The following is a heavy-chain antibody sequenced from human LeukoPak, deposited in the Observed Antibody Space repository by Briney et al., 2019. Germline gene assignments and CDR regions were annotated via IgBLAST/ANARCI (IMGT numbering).Heavy chain of an antibody. J-gene: IGHJ6*02. V-gene: IGHV4-39*07. D-gene: IGHD7-27*01. CDR2: VYYSGST. CDR1: GASISRTSYY. Sequence: SETLSLTCTVSGASISRTSYYWGWIRQTPGKGLEWIGTVYYSGSTYYNTSLKSRVTISVDTSKNQFSLKLSSVTAADTAVYYCARAPVYRPKLGRIYYYYGMDVWGQGTTVTVSS. CDR3: ARAPVYRPKLGRIYYYYGMDV.